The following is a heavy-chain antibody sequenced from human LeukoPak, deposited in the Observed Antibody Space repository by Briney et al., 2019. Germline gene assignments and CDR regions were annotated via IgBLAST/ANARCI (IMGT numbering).Heavy chain of an antibody. V-gene: IGHV1-69*05. CDR2: IIPSFGTA. D-gene: IGHD2-21*02. J-gene: IGHJ4*02. CDR3: ARVGDIAYCGGDCYS. CDR1: RGTFSSYA. Sequence: SVKVSCRASRGTFSSYAISSVRQAPGQRLEWMGGIIPSFGTANYAQKFHGRVTITTDESTSTAYMELSSLRSEDTAVYYCARVGDIAYCGGDCYSWGQGTLVTVSS.